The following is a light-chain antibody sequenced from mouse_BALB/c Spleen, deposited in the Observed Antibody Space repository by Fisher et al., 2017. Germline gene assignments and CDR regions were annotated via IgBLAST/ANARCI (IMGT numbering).Light chain of an antibody. Sequence: ITQTPSSMYASLGERVTITCKASQDINSYLSWFQQKPGKSPKTLIYRANRLVDGVPSRFSGSGSGQDYSLTISSLEYEDMGIYYCLQYDEFPLTFGGGTKLEIK. CDR3: LQYDEFPLT. CDR2: RAN. J-gene: IGKJ2*01. V-gene: IGKV14-111*01. CDR1: QDINSY.